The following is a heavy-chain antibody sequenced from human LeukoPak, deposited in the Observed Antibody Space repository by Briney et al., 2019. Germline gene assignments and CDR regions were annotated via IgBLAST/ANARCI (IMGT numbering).Heavy chain of an antibody. CDR3: ARGVYIAAAQYAY. Sequence: PSETLSLTCAVYGGSLSGYYWSWIRQPPGKGLEWIGYIYYSGTTNYNPSLKGRVTISVDTSKNQFSLKLSSVTAADTAVYYCARGVYIAAAQYAYWGQGTLVTVSS. J-gene: IGHJ4*02. CDR2: IYYSGTT. CDR1: GGSLSGYY. V-gene: IGHV4-59*01. D-gene: IGHD6-13*01.